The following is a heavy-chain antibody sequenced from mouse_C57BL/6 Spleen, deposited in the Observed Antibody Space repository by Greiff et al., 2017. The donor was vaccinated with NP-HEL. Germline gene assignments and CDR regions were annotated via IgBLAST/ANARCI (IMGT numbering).Heavy chain of an antibody. Sequence: QVQLQQPGAELVRPGSSVKLSCKASGYTFTSYWMHWVKQRPKQGLEWIGNIDPSDSETHYNQKFKDKATLTVDKSSSTAYMQLSSLTSEDSAVYYCAREGKDYYAMDYWGQGTSVTVSS. CDR1: GYTFTSYW. CDR3: AREGKDYYAMDY. CDR2: IDPSDSET. V-gene: IGHV1-52*01. J-gene: IGHJ4*01.